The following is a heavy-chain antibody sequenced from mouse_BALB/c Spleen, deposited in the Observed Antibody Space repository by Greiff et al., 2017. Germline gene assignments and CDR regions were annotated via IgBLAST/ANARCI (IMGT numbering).Heavy chain of an antibody. CDR3: ARSSYGNYIDYAMDY. CDR1: GFTFSSFG. Sequence: EVKVVESGGGLVQPGGSRKLSCAASGFTFSSFGMHWVRQAPEKGLEWVAYISSGSSTIYYADTVKGRFTISRDNPKNTLFLQMTSLRSEDTAMYYCARSSYGNYIDYAMDYWGQGTSVTVSS. J-gene: IGHJ4*01. D-gene: IGHD2-1*01. CDR2: ISSGSSTI. V-gene: IGHV5-17*02.